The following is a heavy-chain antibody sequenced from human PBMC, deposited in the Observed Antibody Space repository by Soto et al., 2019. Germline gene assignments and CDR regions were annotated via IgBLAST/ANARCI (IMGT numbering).Heavy chain of an antibody. J-gene: IGHJ4*02. V-gene: IGHV3-23*01. Sequence: EVRLLESGGGLVQPGGSLRLSCTTSGFTFSSYAMSWVRQPPGKGLEWVSLMSGSGSGGKTSYADSVKGRFTISRDNSKDTLYLQMSSLRAEDTAVYYCAKDNQAGSGGSCYDCWGQGTLVTVSS. D-gene: IGHD2-15*01. CDR2: MSGSGSGGKT. CDR1: GFTFSSYA. CDR3: AKDNQAGSGGSCYDC.